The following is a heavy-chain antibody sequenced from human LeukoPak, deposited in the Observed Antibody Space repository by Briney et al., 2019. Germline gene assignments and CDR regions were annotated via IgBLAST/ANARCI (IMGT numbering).Heavy chain of an antibody. CDR3: ARLGWLYGSGSKNCFDP. D-gene: IGHD3-10*01. CDR2: IYYSGST. V-gene: IGHV4-59*08. J-gene: IGHJ5*02. Sequence: SETLSLTCTVSVGSISSYYWSWIRQPPGKGLEWIAYIYYSGSTYYNPSLKSRVTVSVDTSKNQFSLNLTSVTATDTSVYYCARLGWLYGSGSKNCFDPWRQGTLVTVSS. CDR1: VGSISSYY.